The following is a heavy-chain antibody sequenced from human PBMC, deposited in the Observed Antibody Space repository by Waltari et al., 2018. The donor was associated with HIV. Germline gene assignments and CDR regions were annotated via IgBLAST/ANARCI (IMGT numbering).Heavy chain of an antibody. D-gene: IGHD3-16*02. CDR3: ARDYPALRGYFDL. CDR1: GFTFSSYW. Sequence: EVQLVESGGGLVQPGGSLRLSCAASGFTFSSYWMHWVRQAPGKGLGGVSRINSDGSSTSYAYAVKGRFTISRDNAKNTLYLQMNSLRAEDTAVYYCARDYPALRGYFDLWGRGTLVTVSS. J-gene: IGHJ2*01. V-gene: IGHV3-74*01. CDR2: INSDGSST.